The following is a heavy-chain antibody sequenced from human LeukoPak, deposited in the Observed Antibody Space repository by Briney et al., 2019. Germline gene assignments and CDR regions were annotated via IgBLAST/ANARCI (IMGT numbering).Heavy chain of an antibody. CDR2: INHSGST. J-gene: IGHJ5*02. CDR3: ASAYCGGDCQIP. CDR1: GGSFSGYY. V-gene: IGHV4-34*01. D-gene: IGHD2-21*02. Sequence: SGTLSLTCAVYGGSFSGYYWSWIRQPPGKGLEWIGEINHSGSTNYNPSLKSRVTISVDTSKNQFSLKLSSVTAADTAVYYCASAYCGGDCQIPWGQGTLVTVSS.